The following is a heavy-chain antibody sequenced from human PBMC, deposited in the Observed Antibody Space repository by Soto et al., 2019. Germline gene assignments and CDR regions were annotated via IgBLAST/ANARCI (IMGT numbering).Heavy chain of an antibody. D-gene: IGHD2-21*02. J-gene: IGHJ6*02. Sequence: QITLKESGPTLVKPTQTLTLTCTFPGFSFSSIGEGVGWIRQPPGKALEWLALIYWDDDKRYSPSLKSRLTITKDTSKTQVVLTMTNMDPVDTAPYYCVQSRCGGDCLQSYSSHSYYGLDVWGQGTTVTVSS. CDR1: GFSFSSIGEG. CDR3: VQSRCGGDCLQSYSSHSYYGLDV. V-gene: IGHV2-5*02. CDR2: IYWDDDK.